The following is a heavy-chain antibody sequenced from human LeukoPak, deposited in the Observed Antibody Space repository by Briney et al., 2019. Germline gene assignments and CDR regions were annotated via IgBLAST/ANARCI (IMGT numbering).Heavy chain of an antibody. CDR3: VRRDTGWNYFDY. CDR1: GGSINSHY. J-gene: IGHJ4*02. V-gene: IGHV4-59*08. D-gene: IGHD6-19*01. CDR2: IYYTGKN. Sequence: SETLSLTCAVSGGSINSHYWGSIRQPPGKGLQWIGDIYYTGKNNYNRSLKSRVTISLDTSKDHLSLNLTSVVAAHTAIYYCVRRDTGWNYFDYWGQGILVTVSS.